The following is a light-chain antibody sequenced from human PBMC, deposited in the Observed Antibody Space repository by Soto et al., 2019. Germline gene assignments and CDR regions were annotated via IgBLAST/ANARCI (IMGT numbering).Light chain of an antibody. Sequence: EIVLTQSPGTLSLSLGERATHSCRASQSVTSNYLAWYQQKPGQAPRLLIYGSSSRATGIPDRFSGSGSGTDFTLTINRLEPEDCAVYYCQQYGSSPRTFGQGTKVDIK. CDR2: GSS. CDR3: QQYGSSPRT. J-gene: IGKJ1*01. CDR1: QSVTSNY. V-gene: IGKV3-20*01.